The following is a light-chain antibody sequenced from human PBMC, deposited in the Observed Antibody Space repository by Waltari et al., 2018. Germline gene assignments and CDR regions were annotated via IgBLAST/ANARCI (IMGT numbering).Light chain of an antibody. CDR2: DVS. J-gene: IGLJ3*02. V-gene: IGLV2-14*01. CDR3: SSYTSSSTWV. CDR1: SSDVGGYNY. Sequence: QSALTQPASVSGSPGQSTTISCTRNSSDVGGYNYLPWYQQHPGKAPKVMIYDVSKRPPGVSNRFSGSKSGNTASLTISGLQAEDEADYYCSSYTSSSTWVFGGGTKLTVL.